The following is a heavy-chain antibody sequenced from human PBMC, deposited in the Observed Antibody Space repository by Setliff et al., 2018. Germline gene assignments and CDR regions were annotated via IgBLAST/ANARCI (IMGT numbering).Heavy chain of an antibody. D-gene: IGHD5-12*01. CDR1: GPTFSRYS. J-gene: IGHJ3*02. V-gene: IGHV3-48*01. CDR3: AGDPPYSGYAFQI. CDR2: ISSSNSGM. Sequence: GGSLRLSCAAPGPTFSRYSMNWVRQAPGNGLEWISYISSSNSGMYYADSVKGRFTISRDSAKNSVYLQMNSLRAEDTAVYYCAGDPPYSGYAFQIWGQGTMVTVSS.